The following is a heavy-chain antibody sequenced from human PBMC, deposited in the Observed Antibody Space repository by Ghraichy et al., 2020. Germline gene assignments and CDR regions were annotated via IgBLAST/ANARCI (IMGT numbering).Heavy chain of an antibody. J-gene: IGHJ4*02. CDR3: ARGGRRYYGSGSYYWYYFDY. D-gene: IGHD3-10*01. CDR1: GGSFSGYY. CDR2: INHSGST. Sequence: SETLSLTCAVYGGSFSGYYWSWIRQPPGKGLEWIGEINHSGSTNYNPSLKSRVTISVDTSKNQFSLKLSSVTAADTAVYYCARGGRRYYGSGSYYWYYFDYWGQGTLVTVSS. V-gene: IGHV4-34*01.